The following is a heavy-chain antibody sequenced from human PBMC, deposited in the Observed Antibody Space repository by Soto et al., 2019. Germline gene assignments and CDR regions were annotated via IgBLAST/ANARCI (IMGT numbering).Heavy chain of an antibody. Sequence: GGSLRLSCGASGFSFSSHSMHWVRQAPGKGLEWVAVIWYDGSEKYYADSVKGRFTISRDNSKNMVWLQMNSLRAEDTAVYYCARDYYDSRGYYYFDYWGQGTLVTVSS. D-gene: IGHD3-22*01. CDR2: IWYDGSEK. CDR1: GFSFSSHS. V-gene: IGHV3-33*01. J-gene: IGHJ4*02. CDR3: ARDYYDSRGYYYFDY.